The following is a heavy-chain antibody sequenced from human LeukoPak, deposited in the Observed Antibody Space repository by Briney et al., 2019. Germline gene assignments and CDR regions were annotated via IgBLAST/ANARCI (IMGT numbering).Heavy chain of an antibody. CDR1: GFTFSSYS. CDR2: IRFSSYTI. Sequence: GGSLRLSCAAYGFTFSSYSMNWVRQAPGKGLEWVSYIRFSSYTIYYADSVKGRFTISRDNAKNSLYLQMNSLRAEDTAVYYCARDPRHYDFWGGYRGWGQGTLVTVSS. D-gene: IGHD3-3*01. CDR3: ARDPRHYDFWGGYRG. V-gene: IGHV3-48*01. J-gene: IGHJ4*02.